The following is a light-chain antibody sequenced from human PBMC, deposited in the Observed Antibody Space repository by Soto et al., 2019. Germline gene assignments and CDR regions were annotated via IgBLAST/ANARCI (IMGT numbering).Light chain of an antibody. J-gene: IGKJ1*01. CDR2: WAS. CDR3: QQDYTSPRT. V-gene: IGKV4-1*01. Sequence: DIVMTQSPDSLAVSLGARATINCKSSQNVLYSSDNKNYLAWYQQKPGQPPKLLIYWASTREFGVPDRFSGSGSGTDFTLTISSLQAGDVGVYYCQQDYTSPRTFGHGTKVEIK. CDR1: QNVLYSSDNKNY.